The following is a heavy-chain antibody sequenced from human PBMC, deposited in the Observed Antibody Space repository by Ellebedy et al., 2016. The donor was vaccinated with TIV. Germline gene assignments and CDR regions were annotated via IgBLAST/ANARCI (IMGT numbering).Heavy chain of an antibody. CDR3: ASRASGRSDLGRGIYFEN. D-gene: IGHD1-26*01. Sequence: GSLRLSCNVSGASISSYYWSWIRQPPGKGLEWIGYMSYSGSTNYNPSLKSRVNISVDTSKSQFSLKLTSVTAADTAVYYCASRASGRSDLGRGIYFENWGQGTLVTVSS. CDR2: MSYSGST. CDR1: GASISSYY. V-gene: IGHV4-59*08. J-gene: IGHJ4*02.